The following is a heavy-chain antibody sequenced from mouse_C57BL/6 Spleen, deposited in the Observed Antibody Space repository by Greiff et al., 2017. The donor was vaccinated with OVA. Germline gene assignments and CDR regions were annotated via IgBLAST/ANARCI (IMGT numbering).Heavy chain of an antibody. V-gene: IGHV3-6*01. Sequence: ESGPGLVKPSQSLSLTCSVTGYSITSGYYWNWIRQFPGNKLEWMGYISYDGSNNYNPSLKNRISITRDTSKNQFFLKLNSVTTEDTATYYCARAPHYYGSSYGYFDVWGTGTTVTVSS. D-gene: IGHD1-1*01. J-gene: IGHJ1*03. CDR1: GYSITSGYY. CDR3: ARAPHYYGSSYGYFDV. CDR2: ISYDGSN.